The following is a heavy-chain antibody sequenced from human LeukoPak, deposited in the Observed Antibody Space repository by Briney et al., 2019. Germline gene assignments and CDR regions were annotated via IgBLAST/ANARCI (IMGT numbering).Heavy chain of an antibody. CDR2: ISSSGSTI. J-gene: IGHJ4*02. Sequence: GGSLRLSCAASGFTFSDYYMSWIRQAPGKGLEWVSYISSSGSTIYYADSVKGRFTISRDNAKNSLYLQMNSLRAEDTAVYYCAGADRVVVVPAAQVDYWGQGTLVTVSS. CDR3: AGADRVVVVPAAQVDY. V-gene: IGHV3-11*01. CDR1: GFTFSDYY. D-gene: IGHD2-2*01.